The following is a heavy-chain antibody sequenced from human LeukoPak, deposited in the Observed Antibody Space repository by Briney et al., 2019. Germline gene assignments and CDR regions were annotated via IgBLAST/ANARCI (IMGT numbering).Heavy chain of an antibody. J-gene: IGHJ6*03. CDR3: ARDVAPNNVLRFLEWSGYYYYMDV. CDR2: IYTIGDT. Sequence: SETLSLTCTVSGGSISSGSYYWSWIRQPAGKGLEWIGRIYTIGDTNYNPSLKRRVTISVDTCKNQFSLKLSSVTAADTAVYYSARDVAPNNVLRFLEWSGYYYYMDVWGKGTTVTVSS. D-gene: IGHD3-3*01. V-gene: IGHV4-61*02. CDR1: GGSISSGSYY.